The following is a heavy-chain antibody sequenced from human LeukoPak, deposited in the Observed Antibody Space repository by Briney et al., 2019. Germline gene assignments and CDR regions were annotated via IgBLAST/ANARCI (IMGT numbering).Heavy chain of an antibody. J-gene: IGHJ6*02. CDR3: ARTNWGDYYYYYGMDV. Sequence: SQTLSLTCTVSGGSISSGGYYWSWIRQHPGKGLEWIGYIYYSGSTYYNPSLKSRVTISVDTSKNQFSLKLSSVTAADTAVYYCARTNWGDYYYYYGMDVWGQGTTVTVSS. CDR2: IYYSGST. D-gene: IGHD7-27*01. CDR1: GGSISSGGYY. V-gene: IGHV4-31*03.